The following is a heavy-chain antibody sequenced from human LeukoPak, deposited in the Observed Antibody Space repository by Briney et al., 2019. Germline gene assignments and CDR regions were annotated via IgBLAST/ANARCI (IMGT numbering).Heavy chain of an antibody. Sequence: HSGGSLRLSCEVSGFTFSKYGMHWVRQAPGKGLEWVSTIRYDGSTEYYADSVRGRFTISRDNSKNTLYLQMNSLKAEDTAVYYCAKGVGGSANYYYMDVWGKGTTVTVSS. CDR2: IRYDGSTE. V-gene: IGHV3-30*02. J-gene: IGHJ6*03. CDR3: AKGVGGSANYYYMDV. D-gene: IGHD3-10*01. CDR1: GFTFSKYG.